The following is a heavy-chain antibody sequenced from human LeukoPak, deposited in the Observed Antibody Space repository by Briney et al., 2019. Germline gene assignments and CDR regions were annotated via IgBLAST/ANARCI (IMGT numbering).Heavy chain of an antibody. CDR3: ARVRAVAGTPFDY. V-gene: IGHV4-38-2*02. D-gene: IGHD6-19*01. CDR2: IYHSGST. J-gene: IGHJ4*02. Sequence: SETLSLTCTVSGGSISSYYWSWIRQPPGKGLEWIGSIYHSGSTYYNPSLKSRVTISLDTSKNQFSLKVRSVTAADTAVYFCARVRAVAGTPFDYWGQGTLVTVSS. CDR1: GGSISSYY.